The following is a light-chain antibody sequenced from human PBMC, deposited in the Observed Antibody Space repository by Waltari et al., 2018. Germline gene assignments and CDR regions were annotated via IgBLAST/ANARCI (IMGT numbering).Light chain of an antibody. CDR3: QQSYSNPLT. J-gene: IGKJ4*01. Sequence: DIQMTQSPSFLSASVGDRVTITCRASQSIISYLNWYQQKPGKAPKLLIYTTSSLQSGVPSRFSGSGSGTDFTLSISSLQPEDFATYYCQQSYSNPLTFGGGTKVEIK. CDR1: QSIISY. CDR2: TTS. V-gene: IGKV1-39*01.